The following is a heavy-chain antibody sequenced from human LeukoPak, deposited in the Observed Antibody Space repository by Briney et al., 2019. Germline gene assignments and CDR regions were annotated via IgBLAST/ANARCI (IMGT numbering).Heavy chain of an antibody. CDR3: ARDYGDYPRRFDP. J-gene: IGHJ5*02. Sequence: ASVKVSCKASGYTFTGYYMHWVRQAPGQGLEWMGWINPNSGGTNYAQKLQGRVTMTTDTSTSTAYMELRSLRSDDTAVYYCARDYGDYPRRFDPWGQGTLVTVSS. CDR2: INPNSGGT. D-gene: IGHD4-17*01. V-gene: IGHV1-2*02. CDR1: GYTFTGYY.